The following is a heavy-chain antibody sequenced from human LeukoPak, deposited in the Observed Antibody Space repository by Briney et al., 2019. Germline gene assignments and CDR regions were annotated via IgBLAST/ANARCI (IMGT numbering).Heavy chain of an antibody. CDR2: ISAYNGNT. Sequence: GASVKVSCKASGYTFTSYGISWVRQAPGQGLEWMGWISAYNGNTNYAQKLQGRVTMTTDTSTSTAYMELRSLRSDDTAVYYCAREQDCSSTSCYAGFDPWGQGTPVTVSS. CDR3: AREQDCSSTSCYAGFDP. CDR1: GYTFTSYG. V-gene: IGHV1-18*01. D-gene: IGHD2-2*01. J-gene: IGHJ5*02.